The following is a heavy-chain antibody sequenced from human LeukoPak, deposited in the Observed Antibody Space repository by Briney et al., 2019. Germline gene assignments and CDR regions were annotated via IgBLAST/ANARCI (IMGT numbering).Heavy chain of an antibody. CDR1: GFTFSSYG. Sequence: GRYLRLSCAAAGFTFSSYGMHWVRQAPGKGLEWVAVIWYDGSNKYYADSVKGRFTISRDNSKNTLYLQMNSLRAEDTAVYYCARTYSTHRHMDVWGQGTTVTVSS. V-gene: IGHV3-33*01. J-gene: IGHJ6*02. D-gene: IGHD6-13*01. CDR2: IWYDGSNK. CDR3: ARTYSTHRHMDV.